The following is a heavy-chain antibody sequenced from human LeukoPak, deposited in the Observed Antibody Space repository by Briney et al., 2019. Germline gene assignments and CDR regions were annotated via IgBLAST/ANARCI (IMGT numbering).Heavy chain of an antibody. Sequence: GESLKISCKASGYKITTYWIGWVRQMPGKGLEWMGIIYPGDSDTRYSPSFQGQVTISADKSISTAYLQWTSLKASDTALYYCATRPQHVPRLPGTGTDAFDIWGPGTMVTVSS. CDR1: GYKITTYW. CDR2: IYPGDSDT. CDR3: ATRPQHVPRLPGTGTDAFDI. D-gene: IGHD6-13*01. J-gene: IGHJ3*02. V-gene: IGHV5-51*01.